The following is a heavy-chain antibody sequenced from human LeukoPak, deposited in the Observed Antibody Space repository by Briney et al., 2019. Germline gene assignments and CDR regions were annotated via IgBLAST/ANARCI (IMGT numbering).Heavy chain of an antibody. CDR1: GGSFSGYY. CDR3: ARLSTGGYSYGPDWYFDL. V-gene: IGHV4-59*08. CDR2: IYYSGST. J-gene: IGHJ2*01. D-gene: IGHD5-18*01. Sequence: SETLSLTCAVYGGSFSGYYWSWIRQPPGKGLEWIGYIYYSGSTNYNPSLKSRVTISVDTSKNQFSLKLSSVTAADTAVYYCARLSTGGYSYGPDWYFDLWGRGTLVTVSS.